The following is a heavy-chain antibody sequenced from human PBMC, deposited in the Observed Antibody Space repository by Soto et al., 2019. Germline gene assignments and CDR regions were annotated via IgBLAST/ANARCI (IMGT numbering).Heavy chain of an antibody. CDR2: IIPIFGTA. D-gene: IGHD6-6*01. V-gene: IGHV1-69*13. Sequence: GASVKVSCKAPGGTFSSYSISWVRQAPGQGLEWMGGIIPIFGTANYAQKFQGRVTITADESTSTAYMELSSLRSEDTAVYYCAIEYSSSPPYYPIGYWGQGTLVTVSS. CDR1: GGTFSSYS. CDR3: AIEYSSSPPYYPIGY. J-gene: IGHJ4*02.